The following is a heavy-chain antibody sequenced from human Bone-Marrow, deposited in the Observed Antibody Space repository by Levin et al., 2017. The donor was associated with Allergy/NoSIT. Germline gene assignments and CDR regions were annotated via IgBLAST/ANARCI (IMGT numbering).Heavy chain of an antibody. D-gene: IGHD4-17*01. CDR3: ASTTVTAALFFDY. CDR2: MYFTGST. CDR1: GGSISNYY. V-gene: IGHV4-59*01. Sequence: SGGSLRLSCTVSGGSISNYYWSWIRQTPGKALEWIGCMYFTGSTNYNPSLKSRVTISGDTSKNQFSLKVSSVTAADTAIYYCASTTVTAALFFDYWGQGARVTVSS. J-gene: IGHJ4*02.